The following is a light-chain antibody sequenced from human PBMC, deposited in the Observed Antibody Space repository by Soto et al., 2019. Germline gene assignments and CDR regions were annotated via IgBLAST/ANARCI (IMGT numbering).Light chain of an antibody. J-gene: IGLJ2*01. CDR2: EGI. CDR1: SSTVGGFNV. Sequence: QSALTQPASVSGSPGQSITISCTGTSSTVGGFNVVSWYQQHPGKAPKVIIYEGIKRPSGVSNRFSGSNSGSTASLTISGLQAEDEADYYCAAWDDSLNGVVFGGGTKVTVL. V-gene: IGLV2-23*01. CDR3: AAWDDSLNGVV.